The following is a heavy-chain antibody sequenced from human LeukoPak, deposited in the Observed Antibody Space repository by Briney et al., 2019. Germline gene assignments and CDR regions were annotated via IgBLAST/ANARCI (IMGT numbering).Heavy chain of an antibody. CDR1: GYTLTELS. V-gene: IGHV1-24*01. J-gene: IGHJ6*02. Sequence: ASVKVSCKVSGYTLTELSMHWVRQAPGKGLEWMGGFDPEDGETIYAQKFQGRVTMTEDTSTDTAYMELSSLRSEDTAVYYCASSASYGDYNENGMDVWGQGTTVTVSS. D-gene: IGHD4-17*01. CDR2: FDPEDGET. CDR3: ASSASYGDYNENGMDV.